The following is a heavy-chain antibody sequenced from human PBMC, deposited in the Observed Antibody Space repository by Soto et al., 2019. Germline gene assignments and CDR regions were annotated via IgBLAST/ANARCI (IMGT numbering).Heavy chain of an antibody. D-gene: IGHD6-13*01. Sequence: QVQLQESGPGLVQPSETLSLTCTVSGGSISTYYWSWIRQPAGKGMEWIGLIHTTDGTKCNPSLKSRFTMSIDTANNQFSLKLSSLTAADTAVYSCARARSSAAGIDFDFWGQGTLVTVSS. J-gene: IGHJ4*02. CDR1: GGSISTYY. V-gene: IGHV4-4*07. CDR2: IHTTDGT. CDR3: ARARSSAAGIDFDF.